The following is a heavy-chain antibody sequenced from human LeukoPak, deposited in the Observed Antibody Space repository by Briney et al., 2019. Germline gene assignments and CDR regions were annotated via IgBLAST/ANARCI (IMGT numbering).Heavy chain of an antibody. D-gene: IGHD6-13*01. CDR3: ARDRAGAGGTFDY. CDR2: IKQDGGEK. J-gene: IGHJ4*02. CDR1: GFTFSSYW. V-gene: IGHV3-7*01. Sequence: PGGSLRLSCAASGFTFSSYWMSWVREAPGKGLEWVANIKQDGGEKYYVDSVKGRFTISRDNAKNSLYLQMNSLRAEDTAVYYFARDRAGAGGTFDYWGQGTLVTVSS.